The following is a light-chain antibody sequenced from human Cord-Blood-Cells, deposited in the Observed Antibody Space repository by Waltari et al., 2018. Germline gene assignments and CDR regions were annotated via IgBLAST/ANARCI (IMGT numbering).Light chain of an antibody. CDR2: EGS. Sequence: QSALTQPASVSGSPGQSIPIPCTATSSDVGMYTLVSWYQQHPGKAPKLMIYEGSKRPSGVSNRFSGSKSGNTASLTISGLQAEDEADYYCCSYAGSSTWVFGGGTKLTVL. CDR1: SSDVGMYTL. V-gene: IGLV2-23*01. CDR3: CSYAGSSTWV. J-gene: IGLJ3*02.